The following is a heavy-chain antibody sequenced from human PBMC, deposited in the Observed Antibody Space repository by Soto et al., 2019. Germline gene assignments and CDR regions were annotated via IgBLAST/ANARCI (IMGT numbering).Heavy chain of an antibody. Sequence: ASVKVSCKASGYSFTSYSMHWVRQAPGQGLEWMGVINPSGGSANYAQKFQGRITVTSDTSTTTVYMELSSLTSEDTAVYYCVRDVGYCTGGGCYAWFDPWGQGTLVTVSS. CDR2: INPSGGSA. CDR1: GYSFTSYS. D-gene: IGHD2-8*02. J-gene: IGHJ5*02. CDR3: VRDVGYCTGGGCYAWFDP. V-gene: IGHV1-46*01.